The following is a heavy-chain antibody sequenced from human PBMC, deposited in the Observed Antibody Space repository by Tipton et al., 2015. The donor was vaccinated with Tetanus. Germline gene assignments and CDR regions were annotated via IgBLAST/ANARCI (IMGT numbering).Heavy chain of an antibody. CDR2: THDSGKT. CDR3: ARGRYSSSYSPPRYHYYYYIDV. J-gene: IGHJ6*03. V-gene: IGHV4-59*01. CDR1: GGSISSYY. D-gene: IGHD6-6*01. Sequence: LRLSCTVSGGSISSYYWSWIRQPPGKGLEWIGYTHDSGKTNTNPSLQSRVSISVDTSKNQFSLELTSVTAADTAVYYCARGRYSSSYSPPRYHYYYYIDVWGKGATVTVSS.